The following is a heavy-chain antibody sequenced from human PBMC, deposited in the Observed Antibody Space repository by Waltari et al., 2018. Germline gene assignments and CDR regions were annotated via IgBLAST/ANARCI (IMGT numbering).Heavy chain of an antibody. Sequence: PRKGLEWIGYIYYSGSNYYNPALKSRVTISVDTSKNQFSLKLSSVTAADTAVYYCARDGGYDESGVAFDIWGQGTMVTVSS. CDR2: IYYSGSN. CDR3: ARDGGYDESGVAFDI. D-gene: IGHD5-12*01. J-gene: IGHJ3*02. V-gene: IGHV4-31*02.